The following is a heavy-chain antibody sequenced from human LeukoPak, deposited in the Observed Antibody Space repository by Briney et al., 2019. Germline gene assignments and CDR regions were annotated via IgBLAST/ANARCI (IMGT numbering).Heavy chain of an antibody. CDR3: ARTPDCSGGSCYYFDY. J-gene: IGHJ4*02. V-gene: IGHV5-51*01. D-gene: IGHD2-15*01. CDR1: GYSFTSYW. Sequence: GESLKISCKGSGYSFTSYWIGWVRQMPGKGLEWMGIIYPGDSDARYSPSFQGQVTISADKSISTAYLQWSSLKASDTAMYYCARTPDCSGGSCYYFDYWGQGTLVTVST. CDR2: IYPGDSDA.